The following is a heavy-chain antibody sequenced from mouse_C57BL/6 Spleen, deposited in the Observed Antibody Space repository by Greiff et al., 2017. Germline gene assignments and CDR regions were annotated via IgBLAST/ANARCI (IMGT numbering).Heavy chain of an antibody. D-gene: IGHD2-4*01. V-gene: IGHV3-6*01. CDR2: ISYDGSN. CDR1: GYSITSGYY. J-gene: IGHJ2*01. CDR3: ARTSFDDYVEYYFDY. Sequence: EVQLQESGPGLVKPSQSLSLTCSVTGYSITSGYYWNWIRQFPGNKLEWMGYISYDGSNNYNPSLKNRISITRDTSKNQFFLKLNSVTTEDTATYYCARTSFDDYVEYYFDYWGQGTTLTVSS.